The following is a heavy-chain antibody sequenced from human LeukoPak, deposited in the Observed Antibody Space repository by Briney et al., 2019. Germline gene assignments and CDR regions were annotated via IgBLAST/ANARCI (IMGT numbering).Heavy chain of an antibody. V-gene: IGHV4-30-2*01. CDR3: ARSGHIVVVTAEYYFDY. D-gene: IGHD2-21*02. Sequence: SETLSLTCAVSGGSTSSGGYSWSWIRQPPGKGLEWIGYIYHSGSTYYNPSLKSRVTISVDRSKNQFSLKLSSVTAADTAVYYCARSGHIVVVTAEYYFDYWGQGTLVTVSS. CDR2: IYHSGST. J-gene: IGHJ4*02. CDR1: GGSTSSGGYS.